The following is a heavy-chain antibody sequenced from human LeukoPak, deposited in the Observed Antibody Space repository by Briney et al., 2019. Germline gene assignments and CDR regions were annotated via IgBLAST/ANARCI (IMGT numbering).Heavy chain of an antibody. J-gene: IGHJ4*02. D-gene: IGHD2-2*01. CDR3: ARVDCSSTSCYEFDY. CDR1: GCTFSEYF. Sequence: GGSLRLSCAGSGCTFSEYFLSWIGPARAKGLAGVSYIKSSGSTIYYADSVKGRFTISRDNAKISLYLQMNSLRAEDTAVYYCARVDCSSTSCYEFDYWGQGTLVTVSS. V-gene: IGHV3-11*04. CDR2: IKSSGSTI.